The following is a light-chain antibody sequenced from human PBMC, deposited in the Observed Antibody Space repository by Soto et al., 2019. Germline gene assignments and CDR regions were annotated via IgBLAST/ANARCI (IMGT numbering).Light chain of an antibody. Sequence: EIVLTQSPATLSLSPGERATLSCRASQSVSSYLAWYQQKPGQAPRLLLYDAANRATGIPARFSSSGSGTDFTLTISSLEPEDFAVYYCQQRSNWPSFGGGTKVEIK. CDR3: QQRSNWPS. CDR2: DAA. J-gene: IGKJ4*01. V-gene: IGKV3-11*01. CDR1: QSVSSY.